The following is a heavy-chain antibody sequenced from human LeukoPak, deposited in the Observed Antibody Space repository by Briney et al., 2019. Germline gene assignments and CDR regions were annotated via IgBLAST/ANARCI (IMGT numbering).Heavy chain of an antibody. D-gene: IGHD3-3*01. CDR3: ARRSDFWSGYTFDY. CDR2: IYYSGST. V-gene: IGHV4-39*01. J-gene: IGHJ4*02. Sequence: PSETLSLTCTVSGGSISSSSYYWGWIRQPPGKGLEWIGSIYYSGSTYYSPSLKSRVTISVDTSKNQFSLKLSSVTAADTAVYYCARRSDFWSGYTFDYWGQGTLVTVSS. CDR1: GGSISSSSYY.